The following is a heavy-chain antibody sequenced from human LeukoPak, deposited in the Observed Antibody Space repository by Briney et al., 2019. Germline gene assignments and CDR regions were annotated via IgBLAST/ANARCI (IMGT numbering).Heavy chain of an antibody. V-gene: IGHV3-7*03. J-gene: IGHJ4*02. CDR2: IKQDGSEK. CDR1: GFTFSNYW. CDR3: ARDLSWGRPSY. D-gene: IGHD3-16*01. Sequence: PGGSLRLSCAASGFTFSNYWMSWVRQAPGKGLEWVANIKQDGSEKYYVDSMTGRFTISRDNAKNSLYLQMKSLRAEDTAVYYCARDLSWGRPSYWGQGTLVTVSS.